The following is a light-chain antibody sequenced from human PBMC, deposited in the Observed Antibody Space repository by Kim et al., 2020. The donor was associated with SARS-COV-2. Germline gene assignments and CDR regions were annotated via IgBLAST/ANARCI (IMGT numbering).Light chain of an antibody. CDR3: QQSNNWPRT. CDR1: QSVSSN. V-gene: IGKV3-15*01. J-gene: IGKJ1*01. Sequence: ASPGERDTLSCRASQSVSSNLAWYQQKPGQAPRLLIYDASTRATDIPARFSGSGSGTDFTLTISSLQPEDFAAYYCQQSNNWPRTFGHGTKVDIK. CDR2: DAS.